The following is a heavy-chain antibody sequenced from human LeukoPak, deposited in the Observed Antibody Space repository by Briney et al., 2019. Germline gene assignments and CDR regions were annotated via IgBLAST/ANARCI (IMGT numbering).Heavy chain of an antibody. CDR3: ARDLVSRYYYDSSGYGI. D-gene: IGHD3-22*01. CDR1: GFTFSSYS. Sequence: GGSLRLSCAASGFTFSSYSMNWVRQAPGKGLEWASSISSSSSYIFYADSVKGLFTISRDNAKNSLYLQMNSLRAEDTAVYYCARDLVSRYYYDSSGYGIWGQGTLVTVSS. CDR2: ISSSSSYI. J-gene: IGHJ4*02. V-gene: IGHV3-21*01.